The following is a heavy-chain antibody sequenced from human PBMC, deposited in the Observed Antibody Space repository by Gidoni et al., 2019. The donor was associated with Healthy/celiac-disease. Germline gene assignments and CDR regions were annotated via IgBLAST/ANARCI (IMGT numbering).Heavy chain of an antibody. CDR2: IYHSGIT. CDR1: VGSISSGGYS. Sequence: QLQLQESGSGLVKPSQTLSLTCAVSVGSISSGGYSWRWIRQPPGKGLEWIGYIYHSGITYYNPSLKSRVTISVDRSKNQFSLKLSSVTAADTAVYYCARVSGYCSSTSCYTEPHFDYWGQGTLVTVSS. D-gene: IGHD2-2*02. V-gene: IGHV4-30-2*01. J-gene: IGHJ4*02. CDR3: ARVSGYCSSTSCYTEPHFDY.